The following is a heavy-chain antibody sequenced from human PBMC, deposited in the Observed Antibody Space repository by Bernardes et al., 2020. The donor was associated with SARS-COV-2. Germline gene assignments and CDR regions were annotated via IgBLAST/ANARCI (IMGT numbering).Heavy chain of an antibody. D-gene: IGHD3-9*01. Sequence: ASVKVSCKASGYTFTGYYIHWVRQAPGQGLEWMAWINPNSGVTNYAQNFQGRVTMNRDTSINTAYMELSRLRSDDTAVYYCAREYYDILTGSRYDAFDIWGQGTMVTVSS. CDR3: AREYYDILTGSRYDAFDI. CDR1: GYTFTGYY. CDR2: INPNSGVT. V-gene: IGHV1-2*02. J-gene: IGHJ3*02.